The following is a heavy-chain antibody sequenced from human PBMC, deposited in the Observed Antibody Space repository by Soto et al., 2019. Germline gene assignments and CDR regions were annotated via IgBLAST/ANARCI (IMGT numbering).Heavy chain of an antibody. J-gene: IGHJ4*02. CDR3: ARHYDGYKAPYPFDY. CDR1: GGSISGYY. CDR2: ISYFGST. D-gene: IGHD3-3*01. Sequence: QVQLQESGPGLVKPSETLSLICSVSGGSISGYYWSWIRQTPGKGPEWIGYISYFGSTKYNPSLKIRVSRSVDTSKNQFSLKLSSVTAADTAVYSCARHYDGYKAPYPFDYWGQGTLVTVSS. V-gene: IGHV4-59*08.